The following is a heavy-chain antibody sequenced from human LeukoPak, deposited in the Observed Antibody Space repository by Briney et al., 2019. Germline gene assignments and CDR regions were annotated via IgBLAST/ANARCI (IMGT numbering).Heavy chain of an antibody. Sequence: SETLSLTCTVSGGSISSYYWSWIRQPPGKGLEWIGNIYYSGSTNYNPSLKSRVTISVDTSKNQFSLKLSSVTAADTAVYYCARVSRLWWARDIWGQGTMVTVSS. CDR1: GGSISSYY. CDR2: IYYSGST. D-gene: IGHD2-21*01. J-gene: IGHJ3*02. V-gene: IGHV4-59*12. CDR3: ARVSRLWWARDI.